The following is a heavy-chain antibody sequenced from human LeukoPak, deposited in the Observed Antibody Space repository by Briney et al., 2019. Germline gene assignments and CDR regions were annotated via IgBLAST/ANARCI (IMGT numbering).Heavy chain of an antibody. CDR2: INWNGGST. Sequence: GGSLRLSCAASGFTFDDYGMSWVRQAPGKGLEWVSGINWNGGSTGYADSVKGRFTISRDNAKNSLYLQMNSLRAEDTALYYCARDIEGRWKYYYYYMDVWGKGTTVTVSS. D-gene: IGHD4-23*01. V-gene: IGHV3-20*04. CDR3: ARDIEGRWKYYYYYMDV. J-gene: IGHJ6*03. CDR1: GFTFDDYG.